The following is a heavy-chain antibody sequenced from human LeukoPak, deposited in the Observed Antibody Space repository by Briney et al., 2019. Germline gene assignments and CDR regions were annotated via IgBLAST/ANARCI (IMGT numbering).Heavy chain of an antibody. Sequence: GGSLRLSCAASGFTFSSYGMHRVRQAPGKGLEWVAVISYDGSNKYYADSVKGRFTISRDNSKNTLYLQMNSLRAEDTAVYYCAKSTGGGIDDPTSLWGQGTLVTVSS. CDR1: GFTFSSYG. CDR3: AKSTGGGIDDPTSL. J-gene: IGHJ4*02. V-gene: IGHV3-30*18. CDR2: ISYDGSNK. D-gene: IGHD6-13*01.